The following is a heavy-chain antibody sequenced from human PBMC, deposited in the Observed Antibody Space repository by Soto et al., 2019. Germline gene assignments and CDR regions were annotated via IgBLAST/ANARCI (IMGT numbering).Heavy chain of an antibody. CDR3: ARAYSSSIPYGMDV. J-gene: IGHJ6*02. CDR2: ISSSTSYT. CDR1: GFTFSDYY. V-gene: IGHV3-11*06. Sequence: GGSLRLSCAASGFTFSDYYMSWIRQAPGKGLEWLSYISSSTSYTNYADSVRGRFAISRDNAKRSLYLQMSSLRAEDTAVYYCARAYSSSIPYGMDVWGQGTTVTVSS. D-gene: IGHD6-6*01.